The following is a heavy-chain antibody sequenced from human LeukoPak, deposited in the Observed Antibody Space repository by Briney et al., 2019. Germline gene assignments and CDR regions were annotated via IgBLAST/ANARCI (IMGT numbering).Heavy chain of an antibody. D-gene: IGHD6-6*01. CDR3: ATLEYDRSFGSHRYFHMDV. CDR2: IQYDGSHK. CDR1: EFTFGSYG. Sequence: AGGSLRLSCAASEFTFGSYGMSWVRQAPGKGLEWVAFIQYDGSHKFHADSVKGRFTISRDNSKNTLYLQMNSLRAEDTAVYYCATLEYDRSFGSHRYFHMDVWGKGTTVTVSS. V-gene: IGHV3-30*02. J-gene: IGHJ6*03.